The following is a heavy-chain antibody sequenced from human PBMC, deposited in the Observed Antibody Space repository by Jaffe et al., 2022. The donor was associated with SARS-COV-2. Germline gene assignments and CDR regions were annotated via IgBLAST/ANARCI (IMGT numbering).Heavy chain of an antibody. CDR1: GDSVSSNSAA. D-gene: IGHD6-19*01. CDR3: ARVGLEYSSGWYVWFDP. Sequence: QVQLQQSGPGLVKPSQTLSLTCAISGDSVSSNSAAWNWIRQSPSRGLEWLGRTYYRSKWYNDYAVSVKSRITINPDTSKNQFSLQLNSVTPEDTAVYYCARVGLEYSSGWYVWFDPWGQGTLVTVSS. V-gene: IGHV6-1*01. CDR2: TYYRSKWYN. J-gene: IGHJ5*02.